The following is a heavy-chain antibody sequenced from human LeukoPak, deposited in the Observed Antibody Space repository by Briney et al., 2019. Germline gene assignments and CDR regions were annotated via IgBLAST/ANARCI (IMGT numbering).Heavy chain of an antibody. CDR3: ARGALEWLLYFDY. CDR1: GFTFSSYW. D-gene: IGHD3-3*01. V-gene: IGHV3-7*01. Sequence: GGSLRLSCAASGFTFSSYWMSWVRQAPGKGLEWVANIKQDGSEKYYVDSVKGRFTISRDNAKNSLYLQMNSLRAEDTAVYYCARGALEWLLYFDYWGQGTLVTVSS. CDR2: IKQDGSEK. J-gene: IGHJ4*02.